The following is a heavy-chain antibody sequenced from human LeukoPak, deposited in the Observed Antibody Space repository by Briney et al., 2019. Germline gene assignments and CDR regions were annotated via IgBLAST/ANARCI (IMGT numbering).Heavy chain of an antibody. CDR3: ARLTVRGYYDSSGYPSDAFDI. V-gene: IGHV5-51*01. CDR2: IYPGDSDT. D-gene: IGHD3-22*01. Sequence: GESLKISCKGAGYIFTSCSIGWVRQMPGKGLEWMGIIYPGDSDTRYSPSFQGQVTISADKSISAAYLQWSSLKASDTAMYYCARLTVRGYYDSSGYPSDAFDIWGQGTMVTVSS. J-gene: IGHJ3*02. CDR1: GYIFTSCS.